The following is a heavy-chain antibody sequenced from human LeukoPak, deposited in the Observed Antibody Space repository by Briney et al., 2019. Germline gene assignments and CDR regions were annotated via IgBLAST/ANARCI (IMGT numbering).Heavy chain of an antibody. D-gene: IGHD4/OR15-4a*01. CDR3: ANEEVPNDY. CDR1: GFPFSSHA. V-gene: IGHV3-23*01. J-gene: IGHJ4*02. Sequence: GGSLRLSCEVSGFPFSSHAVSWVRQAPGRGLEWVSGISISADMTYYADSVQGRFIISRDNSKNTVYLQMDSLRVEDTAVYYCANEEVPNDYWGQGTLVTVSS. CDR2: ISISADMT.